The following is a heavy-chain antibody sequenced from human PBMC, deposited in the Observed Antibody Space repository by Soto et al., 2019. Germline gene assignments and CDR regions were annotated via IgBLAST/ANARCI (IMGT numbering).Heavy chain of an antibody. V-gene: IGHV4-59*08. J-gene: IGHJ6*02. Sequence: QVQLQQSGPGLVKPSETLSLTCTVSSGPSRSHNWGWIRQPPGGGLEWIGYIYHTGDTSYNPSLSRRVNISADTSTNHISLALRSVTAADTAVYYCVRQGIGDLHGLVDVWGQGTRVSVSS. D-gene: IGHD3-10*01. CDR2: IYHTGDT. CDR3: VRQGIGDLHGLVDV. CDR1: SGPSRSHN.